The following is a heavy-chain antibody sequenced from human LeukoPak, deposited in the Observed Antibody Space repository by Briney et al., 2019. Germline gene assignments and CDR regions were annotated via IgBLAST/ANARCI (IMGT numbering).Heavy chain of an antibody. CDR1: GFTSSSYG. CDR2: IRYDGSNK. D-gene: IGHD6-19*01. V-gene: IGHV3-30*02. CDR3: AKAAGRYSSGWDFDY. Sequence: GGSLRLSCAASGFTSSSYGMHWARQAPGKGLEWVAFIRYDGSNKYYADSVKGRFTISRDNSKNTLYLQMNSLRAEDTAVYYCAKAAGRYSSGWDFDYWGQGTLVTVSS. J-gene: IGHJ4*02.